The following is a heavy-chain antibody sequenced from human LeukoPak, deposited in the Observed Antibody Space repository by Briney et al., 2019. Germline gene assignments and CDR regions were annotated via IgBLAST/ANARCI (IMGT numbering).Heavy chain of an antibody. D-gene: IGHD6-19*01. CDR3: ARDPRPGIAVAGFAY. J-gene: IGHJ4*02. CDR1: GFTFSSYG. V-gene: IGHV3-30*03. CDR2: ISYDGSNK. Sequence: GGSLRLSCAASGFTFSSYGMHWVRQAPGKGLEWVAVISYDGSNKYYADSVKSRFTISRDNSKNTLYLQMNSLSAEDTAVYYCARDPRPGIAVAGFAYWGQGTLVTVSP.